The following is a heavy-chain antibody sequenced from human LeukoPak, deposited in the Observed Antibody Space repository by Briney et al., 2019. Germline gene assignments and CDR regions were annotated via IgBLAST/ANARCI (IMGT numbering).Heavy chain of an antibody. CDR1: GFDFSTYA. CDR3: ARVGEGAAKD. CDR2: ISTMSNYI. D-gene: IGHD1-26*01. Sequence: PGGSLRLSCAASGFDFSTYAINWVRQAPGKGLEWVSSISTMSNYIFYGDSVKGRFTISSDNSKNTLYLQMNSLRVEDTAVYYCARVGEGAAKDWGQGTLVTVSS. V-gene: IGHV3-21*04. J-gene: IGHJ4*02.